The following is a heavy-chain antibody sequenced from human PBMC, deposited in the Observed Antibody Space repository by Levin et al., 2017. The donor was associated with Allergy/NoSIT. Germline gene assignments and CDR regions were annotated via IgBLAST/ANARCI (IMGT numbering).Heavy chain of an antibody. V-gene: IGHV3-7*01. CDR2: INQAGSVI. CDR1: GFRRYDYW. D-gene: IGHD1-20*01. CDR3: VRDNWNDVG. Sequence: GGSLRLSCAASGFRRYDYWRSGVRQAPGKGLEWVANINQAGSVIYFEDSLKDRFFVSRDNAKNSLYLQMTSLRAEDTAVYYCVRDNWNDVGWGQGTLVTVSS. J-gene: IGHJ4*02.